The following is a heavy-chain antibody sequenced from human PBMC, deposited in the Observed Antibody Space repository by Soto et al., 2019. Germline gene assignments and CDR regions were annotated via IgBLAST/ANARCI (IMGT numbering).Heavy chain of an antibody. D-gene: IGHD3-22*01. CDR2: INPNNGAT. CDR3: APHYPDSSGYFEH. J-gene: IGHJ4*02. Sequence: XSVKVSCKASGYIFTCNYMNWVRQAPGQGLEYMGWINPNNGATNYAQNFQGRVTMTWDTSISTAYMEVRRLRSDDTAVYYCAPHYPDSSGYFEHWGQGTLVTV. CDR1: GYIFTCNY. V-gene: IGHV1-2*02.